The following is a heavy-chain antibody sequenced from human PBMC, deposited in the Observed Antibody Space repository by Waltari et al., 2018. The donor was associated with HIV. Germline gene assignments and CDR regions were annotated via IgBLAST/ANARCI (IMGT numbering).Heavy chain of an antibody. J-gene: IGHJ4*02. Sequence: QVQLVQSGAQVKKPGASVKVSCKASGYPFTTYGITWVCQAPGQGLEWLGWIGTYNGNADFAPKTQVRIHLTIDTSTSTAYMELTSLRSDDTAVYYCARSHCAVTSCGSIDYWGQGTLVTVSS. CDR2: IGTYNGNA. D-gene: IGHD4-17*01. CDR1: GYPFTTYG. V-gene: IGHV1-18*04. CDR3: ARSHCAVTSCGSIDY.